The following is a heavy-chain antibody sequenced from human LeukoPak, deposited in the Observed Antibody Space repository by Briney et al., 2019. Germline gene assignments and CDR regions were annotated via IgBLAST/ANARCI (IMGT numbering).Heavy chain of an antibody. J-gene: IGHJ1*01. CDR3: ARVHPTIFGVVRYFQH. D-gene: IGHD3-3*01. CDR2: IDYSGST. Sequence: SETLSLTCTVSRGSISSGDYYWSGIRQPPGRGLGWIGDIDYSGSTYYNPSLKSRVTISVDTSKNQFSLKLSSVTAADTAVYYCARVHPTIFGVVRYFQHWGQGTLVTVSS. CDR1: RGSISSGDYY. V-gene: IGHV4-30-4*08.